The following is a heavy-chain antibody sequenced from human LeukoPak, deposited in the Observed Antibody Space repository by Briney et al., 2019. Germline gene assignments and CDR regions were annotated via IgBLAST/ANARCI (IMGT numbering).Heavy chain of an antibody. Sequence: PGGSLRLSCAASGFTFSSYSMTWVRQAPGKGLEWVSYISSSSSTIYYADSVKGRFTISRDNAKNSLYLQMNSLRADDTAVYYCARIGDRTPFDYWGQGTLVTVSS. CDR3: ARIGDRTPFDY. D-gene: IGHD3-16*01. CDR1: GFTFSSYS. J-gene: IGHJ4*02. CDR2: ISSSSSTI. V-gene: IGHV3-48*04.